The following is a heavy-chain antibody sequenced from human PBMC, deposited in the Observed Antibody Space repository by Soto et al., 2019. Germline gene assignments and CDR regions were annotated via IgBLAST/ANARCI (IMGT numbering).Heavy chain of an antibody. Sequence: QVQLVQSGAEVKKPGSSVKVSCKASGGTFSSYAISWVRQAPGQGLEWMGGIIPIFGTANYAQKFQGRVTITADETTSTAYMELSSLRSEDTAVYDCARSPVLRYFDWFLNYGMDVWGPGTTVTVSS. CDR3: ARSPVLRYFDWFLNYGMDV. V-gene: IGHV1-69*12. CDR1: GGTFSSYA. D-gene: IGHD3-9*01. J-gene: IGHJ6*02. CDR2: IIPIFGTA.